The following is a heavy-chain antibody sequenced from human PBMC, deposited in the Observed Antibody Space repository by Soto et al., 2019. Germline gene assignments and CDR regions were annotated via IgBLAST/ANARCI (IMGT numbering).Heavy chain of an antibody. CDR1: GFTFSTYS. CDR3: VKDSGSASMYNWFGP. V-gene: IGHV3-64D*09. D-gene: IGHD3-10*01. Sequence: GGSLRLSCAGSGFTFSTYSMHWVRQALGKGLEYVSGVSNNEDTIYHADSVKGRFTISRDNSKNTLYLLMSSLRAEDTAVYFCVKDSGSASMYNWFGPWGQGTLVTVSS. CDR2: VSNNEDTI. J-gene: IGHJ5*02.